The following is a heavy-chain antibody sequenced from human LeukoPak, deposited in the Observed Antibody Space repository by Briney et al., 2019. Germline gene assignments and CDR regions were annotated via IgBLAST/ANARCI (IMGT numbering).Heavy chain of an antibody. D-gene: IGHD2-15*01. CDR3: AKDLIPIVV. Sequence: PGGSLRLSCAASGFTFSSYAMNWVRQAPGKGLEWVSTISDSGGSTYYADSVKGRFTISRDNSKNTLYLQVNSLRAEDTAVYYCAKDLIPIVVWGQGALVTVSS. V-gene: IGHV3-23*01. CDR1: GFTFSSYA. CDR2: ISDSGGST. J-gene: IGHJ4*02.